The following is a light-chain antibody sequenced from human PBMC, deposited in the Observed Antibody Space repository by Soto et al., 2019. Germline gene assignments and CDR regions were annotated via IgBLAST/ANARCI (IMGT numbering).Light chain of an antibody. Sequence: AIQMTQSPSSLSASVVDRVTITCRASQGIRNDLGWYQQKPGKAPKLLIYAASSLQSGVPSRFGGSGSGTDFTLTISSLQPEDFATYYCLQDYNYPLTFGGGTKVEIK. V-gene: IGKV1-6*01. CDR2: AAS. CDR3: LQDYNYPLT. CDR1: QGIRND. J-gene: IGKJ4*01.